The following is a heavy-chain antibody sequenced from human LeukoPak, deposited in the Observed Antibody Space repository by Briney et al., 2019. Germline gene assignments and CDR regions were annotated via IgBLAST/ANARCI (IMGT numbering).Heavy chain of an antibody. V-gene: IGHV3-30*02. CDR3: GKGLAYTYPYSGNMAV. CDR2: IRYDGSNK. CDR1: GFTFSNYI. Sequence: PGGSLRLSCAASGFTFSNYIMHWVRQAPGGGLEWVAFIRYDGSNKYYADSVKGRFTISRDNSNNTLFLQMNSLRPQDTAVYYCGKGLAYTYPYSGNMAVWGKGTTVTISS. D-gene: IGHD5-18*01. J-gene: IGHJ6*03.